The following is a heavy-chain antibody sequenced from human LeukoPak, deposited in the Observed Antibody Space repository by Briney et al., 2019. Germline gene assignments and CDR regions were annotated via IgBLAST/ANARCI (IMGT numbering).Heavy chain of an antibody. CDR1: GGSISSYY. J-gene: IGHJ4*02. Sequence: SETLSLTCTVSGGSISSYYWSWIRQPPGKGLEWIGYIYYSGSTNYNPSLKSRVTISVDTSKNQFPLKLSSVTAADTAVYYCARATVVTLLFDYWGQGTLVTVSS. CDR3: ARATVVTLLFDY. CDR2: IYYSGST. V-gene: IGHV4-59*01. D-gene: IGHD4-23*01.